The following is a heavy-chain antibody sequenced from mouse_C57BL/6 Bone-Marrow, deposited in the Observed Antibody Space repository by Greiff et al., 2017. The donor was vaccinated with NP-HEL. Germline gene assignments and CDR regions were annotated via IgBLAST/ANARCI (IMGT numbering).Heavy chain of an antibody. CDR3: ARPPITTVVATPYWYFDV. CDR1: GYTFTSYW. Sequence: VQLQQPGAELVMPGASVKLSCKASGYTFTSYWMHWVKQRPGQGLEWIGEIDPSDSYTNYNQKFKGKSTLTVDKSSSTAYVQLSSLTSEDSTVYYCARPPITTVVATPYWYFDVWGTGTTVTVSS. J-gene: IGHJ1*03. CDR2: IDPSDSYT. D-gene: IGHD1-1*01. V-gene: IGHV1-69*01.